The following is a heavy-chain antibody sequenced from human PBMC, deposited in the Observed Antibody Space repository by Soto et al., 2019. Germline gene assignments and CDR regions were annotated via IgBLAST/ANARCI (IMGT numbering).Heavy chain of an antibody. Sequence: QVQLQESGPGLVKPSGTLSLTCSVSGDSITNDRWWSWVRQSPGKGLEWIGEIYHSGRTKYNPSLKSRVIISVDKSKNHFSLTLSSVTAADTAVYYCTANGYYSLDYWGQGSLVTVSS. CDR3: TANGYYSLDY. CDR1: GDSITNDRW. D-gene: IGHD5-12*01. CDR2: IYHSGRT. J-gene: IGHJ4*02. V-gene: IGHV4-4*02.